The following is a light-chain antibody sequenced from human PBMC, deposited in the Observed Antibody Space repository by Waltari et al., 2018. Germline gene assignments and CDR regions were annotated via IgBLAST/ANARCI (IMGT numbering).Light chain of an antibody. J-gene: IGKJ4*01. CDR2: GTS. CDR3: QQSYSTPPT. V-gene: IGKV1-39*01. Sequence: DIQMTQSPSSLSAYVGDRVTITCRASQSISTDINWYQQKPGKAPKLQISGTSNLQSGVPSGFSGSGSGTDFTLTINILQPLDSATYYCQQSYSTPPTFGGGTKVEI. CDR1: QSISTD.